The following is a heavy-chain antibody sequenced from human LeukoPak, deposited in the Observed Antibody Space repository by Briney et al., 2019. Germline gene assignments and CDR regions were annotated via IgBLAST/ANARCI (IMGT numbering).Heavy chain of an antibody. D-gene: IGHD6-13*01. V-gene: IGHV4-59*01. CDR3: AREVPRTAAAGTEAFDI. J-gene: IGHJ3*02. CDR1: GGSISSDY. CDR2: IYYTGST. Sequence: SETLSLTCTVSGGSISSDYWSWIRQSPGKGLEWIGDIYYTGSTNYNPSLKSRVTISIDTSKKQLSLKLSSVTAADTAVYYCAREVPRTAAAGTEAFDIWGQGTLVTVSS.